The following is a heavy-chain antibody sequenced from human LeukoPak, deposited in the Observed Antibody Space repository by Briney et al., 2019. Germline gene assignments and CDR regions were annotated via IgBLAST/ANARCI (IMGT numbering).Heavy chain of an antibody. CDR3: ARSVTEYYYDSSGYYGNDY. V-gene: IGHV4-34*01. CDR1: GGSFSGYY. Sequence: SETLSLTCAVYGGSFSGYYWSWIRQPPGKGLEWIGEINHSGSTNYNPSLKSRVTISVGTSKNQFSLKLSSVTAADTAVYYCARSVTEYYYDSSGYYGNDYWGQGTLVTVSS. D-gene: IGHD3-22*01. J-gene: IGHJ4*02. CDR2: INHSGST.